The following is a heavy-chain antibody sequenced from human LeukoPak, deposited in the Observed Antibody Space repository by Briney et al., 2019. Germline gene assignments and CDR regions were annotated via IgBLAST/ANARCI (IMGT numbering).Heavy chain of an antibody. CDR2: IYHSGST. V-gene: IGHV4-38-2*02. CDR3: ARVGATDDFDY. CDR1: GYSISSGYY. Sequence: SETLSLTCTVSGYSISSGYYWGWIRQPPGKGLEWIGSIYHSGSTYYNPSLKSRVTISVDTSKNQFSLKLSSVTAADTAVYYCARVGATDDFDYWGQGTLVTVSS. D-gene: IGHD1-26*01. J-gene: IGHJ4*02.